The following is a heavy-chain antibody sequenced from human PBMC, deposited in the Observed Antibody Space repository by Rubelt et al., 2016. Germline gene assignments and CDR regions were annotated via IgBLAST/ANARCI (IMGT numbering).Heavy chain of an antibody. J-gene: IGHJ4*02. CDR1: GYTFTGYY. D-gene: IGHD3-16*01. CDR2: INPNSGGT. Sequence: QVQLVQSGAEVKKPGASVKVSCKASGYTFTGYYMHWVRQAPGQGLEWMGWINPNSGGTNCAQKFQGRDTMTRDTSISTAYMELSRLRADDTAVYYCARPAPAWGDGTIDYWGQGTLVTVSS. V-gene: IGHV1-2*02. CDR3: ARPAPAWGDGTIDY.